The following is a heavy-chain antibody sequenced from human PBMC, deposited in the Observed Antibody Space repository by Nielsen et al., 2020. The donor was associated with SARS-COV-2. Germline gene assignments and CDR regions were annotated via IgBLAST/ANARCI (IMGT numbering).Heavy chain of an antibody. D-gene: IGHD3-3*01. CDR3: ARGGIKNFGDTNWFDP. J-gene: IGHJ5*02. Sequence: GESLKISCAASGFTFSAFAMYWVRQSPGKGLEWVALISYDGTDEYYADSVKGRFSISRDNSKNTLYLQLNSLRAEDTAVYYCARGGIKNFGDTNWFDPWGQGTLVTVSS. V-gene: IGHV3-30*03. CDR2: ISYDGTDE. CDR1: GFTFSAFA.